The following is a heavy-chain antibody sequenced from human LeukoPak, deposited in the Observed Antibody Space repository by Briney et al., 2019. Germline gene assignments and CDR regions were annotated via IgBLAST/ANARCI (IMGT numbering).Heavy chain of an antibody. D-gene: IGHD1-26*01. J-gene: IGHJ4*02. CDR2: IGTAGDT. CDR3: VRQQTPHGNFDY. V-gene: IGHV3-13*01. Sequence: GGSLRHSCATSGFTLSSYAMHWVRQATGKGLEWVSAIGTAGDTYYPGSVKGRFTISRENAKNSLSLQMNSLRAEDTAVYYCVRQQTPHGNFDYWGQGTLVTVSS. CDR1: GFTLSSYA.